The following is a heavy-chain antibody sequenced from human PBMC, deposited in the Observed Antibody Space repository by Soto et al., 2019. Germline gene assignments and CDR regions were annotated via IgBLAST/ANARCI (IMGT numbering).Heavy chain of an antibody. D-gene: IGHD2-15*01. CDR1: GFSFSTYA. J-gene: IGHJ4*02. V-gene: IGHV3-23*01. CDR2: FSRSGVTT. CDR3: TKEGYAGREKYFDY. Sequence: EVELLESGGGLVQPGGSLRLSCAASGFSFSTYAMSWARQAPGKGLEWVAGFSRSGVTTYYADSVKGRFTISRDTSKNTLYLQMNSLRAEDTPVYYCTKEGYAGREKYFDYWGQGTLVTVSS.